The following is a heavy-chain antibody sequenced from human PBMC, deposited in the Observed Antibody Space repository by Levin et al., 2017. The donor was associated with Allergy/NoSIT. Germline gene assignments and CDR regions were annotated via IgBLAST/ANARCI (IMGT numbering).Heavy chain of an antibody. CDR3: GREQGSSGWYGWIDS. CDR2: LYYSGST. J-gene: IGHJ5*01. V-gene: IGHV4-59*01. D-gene: IGHD6-19*01. Sequence: GSLRLSCTVSGDSISSYHWNWLRQPPGKELEWIGCLYYSGSTKYNPSLKSRVTISVDATKNQFSLKLSSVTAAETAGYYCGREQGSSGWYGWIDSWGQGPLVTVSS. CDR1: GDSISSYH.